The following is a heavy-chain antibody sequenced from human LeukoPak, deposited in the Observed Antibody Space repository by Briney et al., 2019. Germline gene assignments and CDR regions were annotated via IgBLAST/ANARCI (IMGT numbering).Heavy chain of an antibody. J-gene: IGHJ4*02. Sequence: ASVKVSCKASGYTFTSYGISWVRQAPGQGLEWMGWISAYNGNTNYAQKLQGRVTMTTDTSTSTAYMELRSLRSDDTAVYYCARVSGEYYYDSSGYSDYWGQGTLVTVSS. D-gene: IGHD3-22*01. CDR2: ISAYNGNT. CDR3: ARVSGEYYYDSSGYSDY. CDR1: GYTFTSYG. V-gene: IGHV1-18*01.